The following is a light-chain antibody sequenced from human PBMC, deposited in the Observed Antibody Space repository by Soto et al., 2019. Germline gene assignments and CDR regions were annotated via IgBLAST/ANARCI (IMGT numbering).Light chain of an antibody. J-gene: IGKJ4*01. CDR2: GAS. CDR1: XXXXSSY. CDR3: QQYGSSPLT. Sequence: EIVLTQSPGTLSXSPGEXATXSCRXXXXXXSSYLAWYQLKPGQAPRLLIYGASSRATGIPDRFSGSGSGTDFTLTINRLEPEDFAVYYCQQYGSSPLTFGGGTRVDLK. V-gene: IGKV3-20*01.